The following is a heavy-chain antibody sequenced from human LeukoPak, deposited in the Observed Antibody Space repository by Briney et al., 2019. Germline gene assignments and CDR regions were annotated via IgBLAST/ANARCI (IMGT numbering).Heavy chain of an antibody. CDR3: ARDLGDHYDSSGSGVS. V-gene: IGHV3-21*01. D-gene: IGHD3-22*01. CDR2: ISSSSSYI. CDR1: GFTFSSYS. Sequence: GGSLRLSCAASGFTFSSYSMNWVRQAPGKGLEWVSSISSSSSYIYYADSVKGRFTISRDNAKNSLYLQMNSLRAEDTAVYYCARDLGDHYDSSGSGVSWGQGTLVTVSS. J-gene: IGHJ4*02.